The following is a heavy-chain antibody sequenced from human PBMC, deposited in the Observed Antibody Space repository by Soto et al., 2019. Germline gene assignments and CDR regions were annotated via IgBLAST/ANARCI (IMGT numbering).Heavy chain of an antibody. CDR3: ARDYVVVVPAAIAFVATTTFDY. V-gene: IGHV1-46*03. Sequence: ASVKVSCTASGYTFTSYYMHWLRQAPGQGLEWMGIINPSGGSTSYAQKFQGRVTMTRDTSTSTVYMELSSLRSEDTAVYYCARDYVVVVPAAIAFVATTTFDYWGKGTLVTVSS. J-gene: IGHJ4*02. CDR1: GYTFTSYY. D-gene: IGHD2-2*01. CDR2: INPSGGST.